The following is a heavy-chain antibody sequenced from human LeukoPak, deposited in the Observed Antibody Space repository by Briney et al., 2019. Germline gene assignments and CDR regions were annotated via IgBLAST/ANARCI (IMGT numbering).Heavy chain of an antibody. CDR2: IIPIFGTA. V-gene: IGHV1-69*13. J-gene: IGHJ4*02. D-gene: IGHD1-26*01. CDR1: GGTFSSYA. CDR3: ARDRGSGSYFEDY. Sequence: ASVKVSCKASGGTFSSYAISWVRQAPGQGLEWMGRIIPIFGTANYAQKFQGRVTITADESTSTAYMELSSLRSEDTAVYYCARDRGSGSYFEDYWGQGTLVTVSS.